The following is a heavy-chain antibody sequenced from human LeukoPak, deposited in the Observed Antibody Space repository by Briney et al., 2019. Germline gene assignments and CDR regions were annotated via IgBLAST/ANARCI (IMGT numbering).Heavy chain of an antibody. D-gene: IGHD6-19*01. CDR3: GSGQWLVGVFY. V-gene: IGHV1-46*01. Sequence: ASVKVSCKASGYTFTSYYMHWVRQAPGQGLEWMGIINPSGGSTRYAQKFQGRVTMTRDTSITTVYMELSSLTSDDTAVYYCGSGQWLVGVFYWGQGTLVTVSS. CDR2: INPSGGST. CDR1: GYTFTSYY. J-gene: IGHJ4*02.